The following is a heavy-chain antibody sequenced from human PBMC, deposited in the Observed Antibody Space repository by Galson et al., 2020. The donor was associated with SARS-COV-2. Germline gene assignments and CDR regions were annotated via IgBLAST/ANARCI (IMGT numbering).Heavy chain of an antibody. V-gene: IGHV4-30-2*06. D-gene: IGHD3-3*01. CDR2: VYQSGAT. J-gene: IGHJ2*01. CDR3: ARRFVSGLSPYWYLDL. CDR1: GGSITTGGYS. Sequence: SETLSLTCSVSGGSITTGGYSWTWIRQSPGKGLEWIGYVYQSGATHYKPSLKSRLTISMDRSKNHLSLKLTSVTAADTAVYYCARRFVSGLSPYWYLDLWGRGTLVTVSS.